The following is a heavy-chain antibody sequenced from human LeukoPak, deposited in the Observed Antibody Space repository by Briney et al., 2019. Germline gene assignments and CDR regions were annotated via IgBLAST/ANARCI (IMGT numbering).Heavy chain of an antibody. CDR3: ARTYYYDSSGYYNEH. Sequence: PSETLSLTCTVSGGSISSGGYYWSWIRQHPGKGLEWIGYIYYSGSTYYNPSLKSRVTISVDTSKNQFSLKLSSVTAADMAVYYCARTYYYDSSGYYNEHWGQGTLVTVSS. CDR1: GGSISSGGYY. J-gene: IGHJ1*01. D-gene: IGHD3-22*01. V-gene: IGHV4-31*03. CDR2: IYYSGST.